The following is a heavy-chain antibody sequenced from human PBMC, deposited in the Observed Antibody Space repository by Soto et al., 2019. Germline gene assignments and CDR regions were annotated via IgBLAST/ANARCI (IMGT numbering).Heavy chain of an antibody. CDR2: IKSKTDGGTT. D-gene: IGHD1-26*01. V-gene: IGHV3-15*01. CDR1: GFTVSNTW. Sequence: GGSLRLSCAASGFTVSNTWMSWVRQAPGKGLEWVGRIKSKTDGGTTDYAAPVKGRFTISRDDSKNTLYLQMNSLKTEDTAVYYCTTDGGTVPQWLYFDYWGQGTLVTVSS. J-gene: IGHJ4*02. CDR3: TTDGGTVPQWLYFDY.